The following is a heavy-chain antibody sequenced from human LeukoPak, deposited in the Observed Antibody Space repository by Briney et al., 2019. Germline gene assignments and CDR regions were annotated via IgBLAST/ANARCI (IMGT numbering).Heavy chain of an antibody. CDR1: GGSISSGGFS. V-gene: IGHV4-61*08. CDR2: MYHGGST. CDR3: ARVRYYDVLTGYYGDGYFDS. J-gene: IGHJ4*02. D-gene: IGHD3-9*01. Sequence: SETLSLTCAVSGGSISSGGFSWSWIRQPPGKGLEWIGYMYHGGSTNYNPSLKGRVTMSVDTSKNQFSLNLSSVTAADTAVYYCARVRYYDVLTGYYGDGYFDSWGQGTLVTVSS.